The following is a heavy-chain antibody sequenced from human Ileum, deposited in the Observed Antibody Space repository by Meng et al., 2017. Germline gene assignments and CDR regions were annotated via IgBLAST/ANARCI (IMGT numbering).Heavy chain of an antibody. CDR3: TNDRLNH. D-gene: IGHD1-1*01. V-gene: IGHV3-74*01. CDR2: INPDGSNP. Sequence: GHLGGAGGGLRPPGGSLRLSCAASGFTFTDHWMHWVRQGPGKGLVWVSRINPDGSNPTYADSVKGRFTISRDNAKNTVYLQMNSLRAEDSALYYCTNDRLNHWGQGALVTVSS. CDR1: GFTFTDHW. J-gene: IGHJ1*01.